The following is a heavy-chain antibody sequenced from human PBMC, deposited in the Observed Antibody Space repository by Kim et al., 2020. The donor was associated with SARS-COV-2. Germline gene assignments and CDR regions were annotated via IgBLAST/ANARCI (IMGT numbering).Heavy chain of an antibody. Sequence: GGSLRLSCAASGFTFSTPDMHWVRQAYGKGLEWVGRIKIKVDSYATEYSASVKGRLIISRDDSKNTAYLQMNSLKSDDTAVYYCIRGSGSGIAYGMDVWGQGTTVTVFS. J-gene: IGHJ6*02. V-gene: IGHV3-73*01. CDR2: IKIKVDSYAT. CDR1: GFTFSTPD. D-gene: IGHD3-10*01. CDR3: IRGSGSGIAYGMDV.